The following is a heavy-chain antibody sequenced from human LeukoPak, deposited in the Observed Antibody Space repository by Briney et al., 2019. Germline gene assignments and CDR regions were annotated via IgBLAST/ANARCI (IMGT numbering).Heavy chain of an antibody. CDR3: ASAEMATTGDYYYYYMDV. CDR2: INPNSGGT. CDR1: GYTFTGYY. J-gene: IGHJ6*03. V-gene: IGHV1-2*02. D-gene: IGHD5-24*01. Sequence: ASVKVSCKASGYTFTGYYMHWARQAPGQGLEWMGWINPNSGGTNYAQKFQGRVTMTRDTSISTAYMELSRLRSDDTAVYYCASAEMATTGDYYYYYMDVWGKGTTVTISS.